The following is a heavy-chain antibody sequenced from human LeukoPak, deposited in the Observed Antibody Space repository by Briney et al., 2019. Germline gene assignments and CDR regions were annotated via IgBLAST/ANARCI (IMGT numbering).Heavy chain of an antibody. CDR3: ARDGYSYGYSYYYYYMDV. J-gene: IGHJ6*03. V-gene: IGHV1-18*01. D-gene: IGHD5-18*01. Sequence: GASVKVSCKASGYTFTSYGISWVRQAPGQGLEWMGWISAYNGNTNYAQKLQGRVTMTTDTSTSTAYMELRSLRSDDTAVYYCARDGYSYGYSYYYYYMDVWGKGTTVTISS. CDR1: GYTFTSYG. CDR2: ISAYNGNT.